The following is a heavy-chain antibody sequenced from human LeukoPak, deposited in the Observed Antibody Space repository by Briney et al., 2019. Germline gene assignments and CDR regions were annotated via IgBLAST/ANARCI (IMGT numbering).Heavy chain of an antibody. CDR1: GFTFSSYA. Sequence: GRSLRLSCAASGFTFSSYAMHWVRQAPGKGLEWVAVISYDGSNKYYADSVKGRFSISRDNSKNTLYLQMNSLRAEDTAVYYCARDIAVVGFDYWGQGTLVTVSS. CDR3: ARDIAVVGFDY. V-gene: IGHV3-30-3*01. D-gene: IGHD6-19*01. J-gene: IGHJ4*02. CDR2: ISYDGSNK.